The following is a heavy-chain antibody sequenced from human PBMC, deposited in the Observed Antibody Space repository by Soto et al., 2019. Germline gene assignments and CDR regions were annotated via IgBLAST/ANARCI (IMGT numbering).Heavy chain of an antibody. V-gene: IGHV3-23*01. Sequence: LRLSCAASGFTFRSYAMSWARQAPGKGLEWVSSLLRSGSSTYYADSVKGRFTISSDISANSLYLQMDSLRAEDTAVYYCAKDAVAGDGVWLLDSWGQGTVVTVSS. CDR2: LLRSGSST. J-gene: IGHJ5*02. D-gene: IGHD4-17*01. CDR3: AKDAVAGDGVWLLDS. CDR1: GFTFRSYA.